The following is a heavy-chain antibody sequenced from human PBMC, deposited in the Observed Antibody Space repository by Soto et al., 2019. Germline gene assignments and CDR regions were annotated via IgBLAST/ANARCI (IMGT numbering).Heavy chain of an antibody. CDR3: AIGVVVVAAEYYYYYGMDV. J-gene: IGHJ6*02. CDR1: GGSFSGYY. V-gene: IGHV4-34*01. D-gene: IGHD2-15*01. Sequence: PSETLSLTCAVYGGSFSGYYWSWIRQPPGKGLEWIGEINHSGSTNYNPSLKSRVIISVDTSKNQFSLKLSSVTAADTAVYYCAIGVVVVAAEYYYYYGMDVWGQGTTVTVSS. CDR2: INHSGST.